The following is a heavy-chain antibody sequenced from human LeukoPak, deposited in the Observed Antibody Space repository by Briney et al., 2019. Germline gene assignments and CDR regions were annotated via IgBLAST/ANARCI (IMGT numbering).Heavy chain of an antibody. V-gene: IGHV3-74*01. Sequence: GGSLRLSCAVSGFTLRSHWMHWVRQAPGNGLVWVSRINTDGRSTSYADSVKGRFTISRDNAKNTLFLQMNSLRAEDTAVYYCARDLYAGATAFDYWGQGTLVTVSS. J-gene: IGHJ4*02. D-gene: IGHD1-26*01. CDR3: ARDLYAGATAFDY. CDR1: GFTLRSHW. CDR2: INTDGRST.